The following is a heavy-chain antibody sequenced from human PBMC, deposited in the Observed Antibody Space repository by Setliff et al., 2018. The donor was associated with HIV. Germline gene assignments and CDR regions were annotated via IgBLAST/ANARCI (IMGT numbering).Heavy chain of an antibody. CDR3: ARRILRSAFDF. V-gene: IGHV4-34*01. Sequence: TLSLTCAVYGGSFSTYYWSWIRQSPGKRLEWLGEVNHSGGTNYNPSLKRRLIISPDASKNQFSLRLKSVTAADTAVYFCARRILRSAFDFWGHGTLVTVSS. CDR2: VNHSGGT. CDR1: GGSFSTYY. J-gene: IGHJ4*01. D-gene: IGHD2-15*01.